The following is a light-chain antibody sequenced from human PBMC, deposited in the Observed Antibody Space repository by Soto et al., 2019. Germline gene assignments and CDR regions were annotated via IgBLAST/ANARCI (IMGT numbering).Light chain of an antibody. CDR1: QSVSSSF. J-gene: IGKJ1*01. Sequence: EIVLTQSPGTLSLSPGERATLSCRASQSVSSSFLAWYQQKPGQAPRLLIYGASSRATGIPDRFSGSGSGTDFTLTISGLEPEDVAVYYCQQYGSSPWTFGKGTKVEIK. CDR3: QQYGSSPWT. V-gene: IGKV3-20*01. CDR2: GAS.